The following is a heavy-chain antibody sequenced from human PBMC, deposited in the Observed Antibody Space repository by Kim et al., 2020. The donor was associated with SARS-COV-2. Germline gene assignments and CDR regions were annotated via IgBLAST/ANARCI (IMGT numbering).Heavy chain of an antibody. D-gene: IGHD6-13*01. CDR3: ARDRGSSWIPYYYYGMDV. CDR2: IYYSGST. V-gene: IGHV4-59*13. J-gene: IGHJ6*01. Sequence: SETLSLTCTVSGGSISSYYWSWIRQPPGKGLEWIGYIYYSGSTNYNPSLKSRVTISVDTSKNQFSLKLSSVTAADTAVYYCARDRGSSWIPYYYYGMDV. CDR1: GGSISSYY.